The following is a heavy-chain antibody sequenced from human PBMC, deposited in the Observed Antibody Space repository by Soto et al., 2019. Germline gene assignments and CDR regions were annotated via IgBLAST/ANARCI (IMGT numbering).Heavy chain of an antibody. CDR1: GFSLSTSGVG. D-gene: IGHD2-2*01. Sequence: SGPTLVNPTQTLTLTCSFSGFSLSTSGVGVEWIRQPPGKALEWLALVYSNDDKRYSPSVESRVSITKDTSNNRVVLTMTNVHPVDTATYCCGHRLDVGSNSFWGQGTMVTVSS. J-gene: IGHJ3*01. V-gene: IGHV2-5*01. CDR2: VYSNDDK. CDR3: GHRLDVGSNSF.